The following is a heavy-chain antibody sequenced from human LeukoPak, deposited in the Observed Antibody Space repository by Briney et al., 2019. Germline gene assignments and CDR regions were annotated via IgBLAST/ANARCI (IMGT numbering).Heavy chain of an antibody. D-gene: IGHD6-25*01. CDR1: GYSFSNNW. Sequence: GESLKISCRGSGYSFSNNWIGWVRQMPGKGLEWMGIIYPGDSDTRYSPSFQGQVTISADKSIATAYLRWGSLKASDTAMYYCAARVAAANDAFDIWGQGTMVTVSS. CDR2: IYPGDSDT. CDR3: AARVAAANDAFDI. J-gene: IGHJ3*02. V-gene: IGHV5-51*01.